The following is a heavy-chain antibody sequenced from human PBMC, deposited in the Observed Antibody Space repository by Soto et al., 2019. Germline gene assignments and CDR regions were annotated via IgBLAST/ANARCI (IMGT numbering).Heavy chain of an antibody. D-gene: IGHD3-16*01. Sequence: EVQLVESGGGLVKPGGSLRLSCAAFGFTFSSYTMNWVRQAPGKGLEWVSSISSGGSYVYYADSVKGRFTISRDNSKTSLYLQMNSLRAEDTAVYFCARERGGDMKFFDIWGQGTMVTVSS. V-gene: IGHV3-21*01. J-gene: IGHJ3*02. CDR3: ARERGGDMKFFDI. CDR2: ISSGGSYV. CDR1: GFTFSSYT.